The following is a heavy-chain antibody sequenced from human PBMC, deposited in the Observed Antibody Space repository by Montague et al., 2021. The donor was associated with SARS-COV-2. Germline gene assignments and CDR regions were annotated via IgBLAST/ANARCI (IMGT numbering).Heavy chain of an antibody. Sequence: SETLSLTCTVSGGSISSSSYYWGWIRQPPGKGLEWIGCIYYSGSTYYNPSLKSRVTISVDTSKNQFSLKLSSATAADTAVYYCARHKRWRIAAAGRDFDYWGQGTLVTVSS. V-gene: IGHV4-39*01. CDR1: GGSISSSSYY. J-gene: IGHJ4*02. D-gene: IGHD6-13*01. CDR3: ARHKRWRIAAAGRDFDY. CDR2: IYYSGST.